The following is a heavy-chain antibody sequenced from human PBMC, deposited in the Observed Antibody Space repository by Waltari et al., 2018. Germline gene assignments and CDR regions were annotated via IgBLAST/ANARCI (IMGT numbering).Heavy chain of an antibody. D-gene: IGHD2-15*01. CDR1: GFTFSSYS. CDR2: IRSSSSYI. CDR3: ARRGAHYGMDV. V-gene: IGHV3-21*01. J-gene: IGHJ6*02. Sequence: EVQLVESGGGLVKPGGSLRLSCAASGFTFSSYSMIWVRQAPGKGLEWVSSIRSSSSYIYYADSVQGRFTISRDNAKNTLYLQMNSLRAEDTAVYYCARRGAHYGMDVWGQGTTVTVSS.